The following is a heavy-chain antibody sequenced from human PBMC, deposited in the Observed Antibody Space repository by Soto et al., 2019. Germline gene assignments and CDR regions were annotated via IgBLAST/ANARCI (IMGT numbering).Heavy chain of an antibody. D-gene: IGHD6-19*01. CDR1: GLSFSAYW. CDR2: IKQDGSEK. Sequence: ALRLSCAASGLSFSAYWMSWVRQAPGKGLEWVANIKQDGSEKYYVDSVKGRFTISRDNAKNSLYLQMNSLRAEDTAVYYCATVSGWYAYWGQGTLVTVSS. J-gene: IGHJ4*02. V-gene: IGHV3-7*01. CDR3: ATVSGWYAY.